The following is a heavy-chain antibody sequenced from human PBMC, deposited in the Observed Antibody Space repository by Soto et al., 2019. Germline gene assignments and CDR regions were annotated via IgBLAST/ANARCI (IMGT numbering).Heavy chain of an antibody. CDR3: ARDEFFMMTTVTNFDY. Sequence: GGSLRLSCAASGFTFSSYAMHWVRQAPGKGLEWVAVISYDGSNKYYADSVKGRFTISRDNSKNTLYLQMNSLRSEDTAVYYCARDEFFMMTTVTNFDYWGQGTLVTVSS. CDR2: ISYDGSNK. D-gene: IGHD4-17*01. J-gene: IGHJ4*02. CDR1: GFTFSSYA. V-gene: IGHV3-30-3*01.